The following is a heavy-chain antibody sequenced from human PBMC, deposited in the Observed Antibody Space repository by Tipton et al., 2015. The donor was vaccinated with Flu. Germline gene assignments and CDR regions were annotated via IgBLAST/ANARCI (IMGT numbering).Heavy chain of an antibody. D-gene: IGHD3-10*01. CDR1: GFTFSFYW. V-gene: IGHV3-7*01. CDR2: INQDGSEK. CDR3: ARGGLNRFDQ. Sequence: SLRLSCVASGFTFSFYWMSWVRQGPGRGLEWVANINQDGSEKYYVDSLKGRFTISRDNAKNSLYLQINSLRGDDTAVYYCARGGLNRFDQWGQGTLVTVSS. J-gene: IGHJ4*02.